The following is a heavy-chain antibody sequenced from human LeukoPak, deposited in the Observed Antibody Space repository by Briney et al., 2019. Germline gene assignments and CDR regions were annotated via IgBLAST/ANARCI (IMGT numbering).Heavy chain of an antibody. Sequence: SETLSLTCTVSGGSISSYYWSWIQQPRGGGGEWSGYIYYRGSTNYNPSLKSRVTISVDTSTNQFSLKLSSVTAADTAVYYCARDRGQYGSSQGAFDISGQGTMVTVSS. CDR3: ARDRGQYGSSQGAFDI. D-gene: IGHD6-6*01. CDR1: GGSISSYY. J-gene: IGHJ3*02. V-gene: IGHV4-59*01. CDR2: IYYRGST.